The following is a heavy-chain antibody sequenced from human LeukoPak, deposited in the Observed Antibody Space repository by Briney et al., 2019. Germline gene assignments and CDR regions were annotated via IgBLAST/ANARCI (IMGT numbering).Heavy chain of an antibody. J-gene: IGHJ4*02. CDR3: ARGPRAAADDY. Sequence: ASVKVSCKASGYTFINYAINWGRQAPGQRLEWVGWINAVNGDTKYSPKFQGRVSITRDTSASTAYMELSSLTSEDTAVYYCARGPRAAADDYWGQGTLVTVSS. V-gene: IGHV1-3*01. CDR2: INAVNGDT. CDR1: GYTFINYA. D-gene: IGHD6-13*01.